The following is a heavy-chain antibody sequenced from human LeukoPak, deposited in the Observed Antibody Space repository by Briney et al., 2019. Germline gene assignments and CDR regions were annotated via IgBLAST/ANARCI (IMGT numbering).Heavy chain of an antibody. D-gene: IGHD5-12*01. CDR1: GGSISSGSYY. J-gene: IGHJ4*02. CDR2: IYTSGST. CDR3: ARVVSGYGAVFDY. V-gene: IGHV4-61*02. Sequence: SETLSLTCTVSGGSISSGSYYWSWIRQPAGKGLEWIGRIYTSGSTNYNPSLKSRVTISVDTSKNQFSLKLSSVTAADTAVYYCARVVSGYGAVFDYWGQGTLVTVS.